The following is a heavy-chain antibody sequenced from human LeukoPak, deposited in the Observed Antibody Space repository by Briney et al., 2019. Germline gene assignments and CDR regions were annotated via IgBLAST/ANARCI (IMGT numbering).Heavy chain of an antibody. Sequence: GWSLRLSCAASGFTFINYAMTWVRQAPGKGLEWVSGINGRGDRTDYADSVKGRFTISRDNSKNMVYMQMDSLRAEDTALYYCAKTYYYGSGTFSFDHWGQGTLVTVSS. CDR1: GFTFINYA. D-gene: IGHD3-10*01. CDR2: INGRGDRT. V-gene: IGHV3-23*01. J-gene: IGHJ4*02. CDR3: AKTYYYGSGTFSFDH.